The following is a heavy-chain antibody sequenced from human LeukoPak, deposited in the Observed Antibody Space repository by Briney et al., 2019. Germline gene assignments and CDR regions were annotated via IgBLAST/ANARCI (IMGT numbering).Heavy chain of an antibody. J-gene: IGHJ4*02. D-gene: IGHD3-22*01. CDR3: ARDAFDSSGYLFDY. V-gene: IGHV3-30-3*01. CDR2: ISYDGSNK. CDR1: GFTFSSYA. Sequence: PGGSLRLSCAASGFTFSSYAMHWVRQAPGKGLEWVAVISYDGSNKYYADSVKGRFTISRDNSKNTLYLQMNSLRAEDTAVYYRARDAFDSSGYLFDYWGQGTLVTVSS.